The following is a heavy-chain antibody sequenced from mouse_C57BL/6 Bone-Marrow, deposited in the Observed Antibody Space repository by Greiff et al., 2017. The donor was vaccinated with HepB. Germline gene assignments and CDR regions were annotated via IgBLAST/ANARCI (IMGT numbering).Heavy chain of an antibody. D-gene: IGHD2-4*01. Sequence: EVKLVESGGGLVQPKGSLKLSCAASGFSFNTYAMNWVRQAPGKGLEWVARIRSKSNNYATYYADSVKDRFTISRDDSESMLYLQMNNLKTEDTAMYYCVRLSTMRLGYAMDYWGQGTSVTVSS. CDR2: IRSKSNNYAT. J-gene: IGHJ4*01. CDR3: VRLSTMRLGYAMDY. CDR1: GFSFNTYA. V-gene: IGHV10-1*01.